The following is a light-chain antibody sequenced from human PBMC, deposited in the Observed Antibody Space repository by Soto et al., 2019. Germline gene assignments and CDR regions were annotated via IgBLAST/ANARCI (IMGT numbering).Light chain of an antibody. V-gene: IGLV2-11*01. CDR1: SSDVGGYNY. J-gene: IGLJ1*01. CDR3: CSYAGSYTFEV. CDR2: DVS. Sequence: QSALTQPRSVSGSPGQSVTNSCTGTSSDVGGYNYVSWYQQHPGKAPKLMIYDVSKRPSEVPDRFSGSKSGNTASLTISGLQAEDEADYYCCSYAGSYTFEVFGTGTKVTVL.